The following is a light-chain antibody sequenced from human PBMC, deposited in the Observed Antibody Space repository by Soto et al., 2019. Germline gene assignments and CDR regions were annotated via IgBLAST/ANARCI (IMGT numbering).Light chain of an antibody. J-gene: IGKJ4*01. CDR3: QQRFAWPLT. CDR1: QTVGIT. V-gene: IGKV3-11*01. CDR2: DAS. Sequence: IVLTQSPATLSLSPGERASLSCRASQTVGITLAWYQQRPGQAPRLLIYDASSRAAGIPARFSGGGSGTDFTLTISSLEPDDFAVYYCQQRFAWPLTFGGGTKVEIQ.